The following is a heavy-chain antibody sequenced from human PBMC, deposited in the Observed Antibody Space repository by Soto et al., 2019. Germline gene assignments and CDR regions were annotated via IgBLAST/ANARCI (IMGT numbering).Heavy chain of an antibody. D-gene: IGHD2-2*01. CDR1: GGSISGTAYY. CDR3: ARQPYGCSSTSCYYYYYMDV. V-gene: IGHV4-39*01. CDR2: IYYSGST. J-gene: IGHJ6*03. Sequence: SETLSLTCTVSGGSISGTAYYWAWIRQPPGKGLEWIGSIYYSGSTYYNPSLKSRVAISVDTSKNQFSLKLSSVTAADTAVYYCARQPYGCSSTSCYYYYYMDVWGKGATVTVSS.